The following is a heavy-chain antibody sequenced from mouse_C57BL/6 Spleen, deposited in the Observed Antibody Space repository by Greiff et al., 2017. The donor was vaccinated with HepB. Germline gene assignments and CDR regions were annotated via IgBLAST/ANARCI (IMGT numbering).Heavy chain of an antibody. CDR1: GYTFTSYW. CDR2: INPSNGGT. D-gene: IGHD2-5*01. CDR3: AREAYYSNYFDY. V-gene: IGHV1-53*01. J-gene: IGHJ2*01. Sequence: QVQLQQPGTELVKPGASVKLSCKASGYTFTSYWMHWVKQRPGQGLEWIGNINPSNGGTNYNEKFKSKATLTVDKSSSTAYMQLSSLTSEDSAVDYWAREAYYSNYFDYWGQGTTLTVSS.